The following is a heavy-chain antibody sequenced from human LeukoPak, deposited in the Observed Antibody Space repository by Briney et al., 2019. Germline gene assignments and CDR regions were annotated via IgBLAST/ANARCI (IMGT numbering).Heavy chain of an antibody. V-gene: IGHV1-69*06. Sequence: SVKVSCKASGGTFSSYAISWVRQAPGQGLEWMGGIIPIFGTANYAQKFQGRVTITADKSTSTAYMELSSLRSEDTAVYYCARARPVFKGTFDPWGQGTLVTVSS. CDR2: IIPIFGTA. D-gene: IGHD1-1*01. J-gene: IGHJ5*02. CDR3: ARARPVFKGTFDP. CDR1: GGTFSSYA.